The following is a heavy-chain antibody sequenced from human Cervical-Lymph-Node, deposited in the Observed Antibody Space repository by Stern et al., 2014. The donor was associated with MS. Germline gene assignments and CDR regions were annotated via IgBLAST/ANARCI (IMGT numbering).Heavy chain of an antibody. Sequence: QLVQSGAEVKRPGSSVTVSCKSSGDTFSDHSISWVRRAPGTELEWVGGIIPLFGAADYAQMFQGRVPITADESTTTAYMELSSLRSEDTAMYYCARGAYCGGDCYWGWFDSWGQGTLVTVSS. CDR3: ARGAYCGGDCYWGWFDS. V-gene: IGHV1-69*01. D-gene: IGHD2-21*02. CDR1: GDTFSDHS. J-gene: IGHJ5*01. CDR2: IIPLFGAA.